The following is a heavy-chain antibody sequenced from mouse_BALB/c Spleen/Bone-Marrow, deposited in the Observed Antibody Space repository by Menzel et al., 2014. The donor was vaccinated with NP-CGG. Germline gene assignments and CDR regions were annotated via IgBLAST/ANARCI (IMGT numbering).Heavy chain of an antibody. V-gene: IGHV3-6*02. Sequence: EVKLQESGPGLVKPSQSLSLTCSVTGYSITSGYYWNWIRQFPGNKLEWMGYISYDRSNNYNPSLKNRISITRDTSKNQFFLKLKSVTTEDTATYYCARVTARDWYYDVWGAGTTVTVSS. CDR3: ARVTARDWYYDV. CDR2: ISYDRSN. J-gene: IGHJ1*01. D-gene: IGHD1-2*01. CDR1: GYSITSGYY.